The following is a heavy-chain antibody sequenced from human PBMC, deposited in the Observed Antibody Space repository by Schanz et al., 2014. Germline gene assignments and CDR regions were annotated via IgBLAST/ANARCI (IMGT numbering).Heavy chain of an antibody. J-gene: IGHJ4*02. CDR1: GFTVSSTY. D-gene: IGHD6-19*01. Sequence: VQLVESGGVLVQSGGSLRLSCAASGFTVSSTYVTWVRQAPGKGLEWVSVLYAGGATKYANSVKDRFTISRDNSKNTVYLQMNSLRADDTAVYYCASTYRSGWSIDYWGQGTLVTVSS. CDR2: LYAGGAT. CDR3: ASTYRSGWSIDY. V-gene: IGHV3-66*01.